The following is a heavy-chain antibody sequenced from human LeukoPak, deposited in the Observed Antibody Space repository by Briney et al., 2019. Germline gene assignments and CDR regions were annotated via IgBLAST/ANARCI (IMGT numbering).Heavy chain of an antibody. CDR3: ANLTMDSGSDYDFHY. V-gene: IGHV4-38-2*01. CDR1: GYSLTSGYY. CDR2: IYHSAST. D-gene: IGHD3-10*01. Sequence: SETLSLTCAVSGYSLTSGYYWGWVRQPPGKGLEWIGSIYHSASTYYNPSLRSRITISVDTPKNQFSLKLNSVTAADTAVYYCANLTMDSGSDYDFHYWGQGTLVTVSS. J-gene: IGHJ4*02.